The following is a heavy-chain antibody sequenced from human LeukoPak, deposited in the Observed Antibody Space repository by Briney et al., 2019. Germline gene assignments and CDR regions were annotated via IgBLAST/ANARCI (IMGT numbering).Heavy chain of an antibody. CDR2: ISGSGDST. J-gene: IGHJ4*02. CDR1: KFTFSSYA. V-gene: IGHV3-23*01. CDR3: ARNLPAADY. D-gene: IGHD2-2*01. Sequence: GGSLRLSCAASKFTFSSYAMSWVRQAPGKGLEWVSAISGSGDSTFYADSVKGRFTISRDNSKNTLYLQMNSLRAEDTAVYYCARNLPAADYWGQGTLVTVSS.